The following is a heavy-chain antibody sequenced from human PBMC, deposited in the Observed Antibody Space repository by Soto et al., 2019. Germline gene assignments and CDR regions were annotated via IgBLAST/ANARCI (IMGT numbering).Heavy chain of an antibody. D-gene: IGHD1-1*01. J-gene: IGHJ4*02. CDR3: AANWNFGLNF. Sequence: GGSLSLSCVASGFDFSDFHISWVRQAPGKGLEWISYISSSLGHTDYADSVKGRFTTSRDNAKSSVFLEMSDLRSHDTAVYYCAANWNFGLNFWGLGTLVTVSS. CDR1: GFDFSDFH. CDR2: ISSSLGHT. V-gene: IGHV3-11*03.